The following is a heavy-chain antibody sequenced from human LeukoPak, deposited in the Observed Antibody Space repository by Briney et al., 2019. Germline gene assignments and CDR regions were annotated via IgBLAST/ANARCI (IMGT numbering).Heavy chain of an antibody. CDR2: IIPIFGTA. CDR1: GGTFSSYA. Sequence: SVKVSCKASGGTFSSYAISWVRQAPGQGLEWMGGIIPIFGTANYAQKFQGRVTITTDESTSTAYMELSSLRSEDTAVYYCARSPKRGYCSSTSCYTAVYFDYWGQGTLVTVSS. CDR3: ARSPKRGYCSSTSCYTAVYFDY. D-gene: IGHD2-2*02. J-gene: IGHJ4*02. V-gene: IGHV1-69*05.